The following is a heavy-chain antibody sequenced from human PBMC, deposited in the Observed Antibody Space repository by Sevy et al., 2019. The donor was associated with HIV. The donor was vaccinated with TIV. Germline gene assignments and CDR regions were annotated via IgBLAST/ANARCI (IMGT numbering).Heavy chain of an antibody. CDR2: ISYDGSNK. CDR3: AKVGGNVDTATLFDY. CDR1: GFTFSSYG. J-gene: IGHJ4*02. Sequence: GGSLRLSCAASGFTFSSYGMHWVRQAPGKGLEWVAVISYDGSNKYYADSVKGRFTISRDNSKNTLYLQMNSLRAEDTAVYYCAKVGGNVDTATLFDYCGQGTLVTVSS. D-gene: IGHD5-18*01. V-gene: IGHV3-30*18.